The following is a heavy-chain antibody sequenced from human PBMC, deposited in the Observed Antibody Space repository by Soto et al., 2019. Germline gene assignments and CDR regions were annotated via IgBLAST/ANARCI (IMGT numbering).Heavy chain of an antibody. CDR1: GFTFSSYE. D-gene: IGHD1-7*01. Sequence: PGGSLRLSCAASGFTFSSYEMSWVRQAPGKGLEWVSYISSSGSTIYYADSVKGRFTISRDNAKNSLYLQMNSLRAEDTAVYYCAREGRITGTTRPPPYYYYGMDVWGQGTTVTVSS. CDR3: AREGRITGTTRPPPYYYYGMDV. CDR2: ISSSGSTI. J-gene: IGHJ6*02. V-gene: IGHV3-48*03.